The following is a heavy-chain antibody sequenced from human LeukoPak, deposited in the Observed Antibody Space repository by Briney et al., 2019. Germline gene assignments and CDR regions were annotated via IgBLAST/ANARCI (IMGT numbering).Heavy chain of an antibody. CDR2: INTNTGNP. CDR1: GYTFTSCA. V-gene: IGHV7-4-1*02. Sequence: ASVKVSCKASGYTFTSCAMNWVRQAPGQGLEWMGWINTNTGNPTYAQGFTGRFVFSLDTSVSTAYLRISSLKAEDTAVYYCAREDIVVVPAAQGPLYYYYGMDVWGQGTTVTVSS. CDR3: AREDIVVVPAAQGPLYYYYGMDV. D-gene: IGHD2-2*01. J-gene: IGHJ6*02.